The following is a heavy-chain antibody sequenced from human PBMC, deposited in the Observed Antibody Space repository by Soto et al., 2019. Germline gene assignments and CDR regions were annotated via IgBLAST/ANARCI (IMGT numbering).Heavy chain of an antibody. CDR2: IHLNSGGT. CDR3: ASPCELSYSYFYFFTLDG. CDR1: GYTFTGYY. D-gene: IGHD2-21*01. J-gene: IGHJ6*02. V-gene: IGHV1-2*02. Sequence: ASVKVSCKASGYTFTGYYVHWVRQAPGHGLEWLGWIHLNSGGTNYAQSFQGRVTMTRDMSVSTVYMEMTGLSSDDTAVYYCASPCELSYSYFYFFTLDGWGQGTTVTVSS.